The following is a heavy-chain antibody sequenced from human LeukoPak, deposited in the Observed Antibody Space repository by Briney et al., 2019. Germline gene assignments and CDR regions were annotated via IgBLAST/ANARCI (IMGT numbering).Heavy chain of an antibody. V-gene: IGHV4-61*02. CDR2: IYTSGST. J-gene: IGHJ4*02. D-gene: IGHD4-17*01. CDR1: GGSISSGSYY. Sequence: SSQTLSLTCTVSGGSISSGSYYWSWIRQPAGKGLEWIGRIYTSGSTNYNPSLKSRVTISVDTSKNQFSLKLSSVTAADTAVYYCARGGTVTTDYWGQGTLVTVSS. CDR3: ARGGTVTTDY.